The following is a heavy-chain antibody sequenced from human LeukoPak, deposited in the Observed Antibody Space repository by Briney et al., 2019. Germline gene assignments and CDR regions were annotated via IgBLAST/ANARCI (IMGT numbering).Heavy chain of an antibody. CDR1: GFTFNNYA. Sequence: SGGSLRLSCGASGFTFNNYAMSWVRQAPGEGLEWVSTVSDSGGSTYYAVSVKGRFTISRDNPKNTLYLQMNSLRVEDTAVYYCAKDWDRSGGYYFDSWGQGTLVTVSS. D-gene: IGHD1-26*01. CDR2: VSDSGGST. CDR3: AKDWDRSGGYYFDS. V-gene: IGHV3-23*01. J-gene: IGHJ4*02.